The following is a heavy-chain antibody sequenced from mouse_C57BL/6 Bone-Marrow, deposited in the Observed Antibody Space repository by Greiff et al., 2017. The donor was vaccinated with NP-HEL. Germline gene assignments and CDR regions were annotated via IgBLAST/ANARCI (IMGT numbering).Heavy chain of an antibody. CDR2: IYPGSGNT. V-gene: IGHV1-76*01. D-gene: IGHD3-2*02. CDR1: GYTFTDYY. J-gene: IGHJ4*01. CDR3: ARKNLDSLGLYYSAMDY. Sequence: VKLMESGAELVRPGASVKLSCKASGYTFTDYYINWVKQRPGQGLEWIARIYPGSGNTYYNEKFKGKATLTAEKSSSTAYMQLSSLTSEDSAVYFCARKNLDSLGLYYSAMDYWGQGTSVTVSS.